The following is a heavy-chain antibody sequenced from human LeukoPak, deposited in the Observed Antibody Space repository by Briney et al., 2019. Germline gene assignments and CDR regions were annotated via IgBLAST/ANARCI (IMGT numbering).Heavy chain of an antibody. CDR2: IYPGDSDT. V-gene: IGHV5-51*01. CDR3: ARHRGRRYCSSTSCYDNYYYYMDV. CDR1: GYSFTSYW. D-gene: IGHD2-2*01. J-gene: IGHJ6*03. Sequence: GESLKISCKGSGYSFTSYWIGWVRQMPGKGLEWMGIIYPGDSDTRYSPSFQGQVTISADKSISTAYLQWSSLKASDTAMYYCARHRGRRYCSSTSCYDNYYYYMDVWGKGTTVTVSS.